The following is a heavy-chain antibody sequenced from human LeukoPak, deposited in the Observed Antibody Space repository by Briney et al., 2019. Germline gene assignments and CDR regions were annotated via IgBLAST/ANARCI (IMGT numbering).Heavy chain of an antibody. CDR2: ISWNSGSI. V-gene: IGHV3-9*01. J-gene: IGHJ3*02. CDR3: AKDSSGWYDPFDAFDI. Sequence: GGSLRLSCAASGFTFDDYAMHWVRQAPGKGLEWVSGISWNSGSIGYADSVKGRFTISRDNAKNSLYLQMNSLRAEDTAVYYCAKDSSGWYDPFDAFDIWGQGTMVTVSS. D-gene: IGHD6-19*01. CDR1: GFTFDDYA.